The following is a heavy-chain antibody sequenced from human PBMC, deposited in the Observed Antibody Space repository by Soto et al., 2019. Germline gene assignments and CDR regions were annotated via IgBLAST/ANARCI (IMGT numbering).Heavy chain of an antibody. CDR2: IIPIFGTA. D-gene: IGHD5-18*01. V-gene: IGHV1-69*13. J-gene: IGHJ5*02. Sequence: GASVKVSCKASGDTFSSYAISWVRQATGQGLEWMGGIIPIFGTANYAQKFQGRVTITADESTSTAYMELSSLRSEDTAVYYCARGRGYSYGYWFDPWGQGTLVTVSS. CDR3: ARGRGYSYGYWFDP. CDR1: GDTFSSYA.